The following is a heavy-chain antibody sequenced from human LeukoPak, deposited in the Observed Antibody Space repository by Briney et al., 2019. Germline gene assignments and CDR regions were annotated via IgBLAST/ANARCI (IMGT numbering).Heavy chain of an antibody. CDR1: GGSINNYY. CDR2: IYYRGST. J-gene: IGHJ4*02. V-gene: IGHV4-59*01. D-gene: IGHD4-17*01. CDR3: ARGGDYGDLRYFDY. Sequence: SETLSLTCTVSGGSINNYYWSRIRQPPGKGLEWIGYIYYRGSTNYNPSLKSRVTFSVDTSKNQFSLKLNSVTAADTAVYYCARGGDYGDLRYFDYWGQGTLVTVSS.